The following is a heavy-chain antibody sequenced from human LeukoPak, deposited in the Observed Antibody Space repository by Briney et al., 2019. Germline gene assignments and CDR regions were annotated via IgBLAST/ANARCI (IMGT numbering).Heavy chain of an antibody. J-gene: IGHJ4*02. CDR1: GFTFSNYA. CDR3: VRDPNWGSGN. CDR2: ISIPGTTT. Sequence: GGSLRLSCAASGFTFSNYAMIWVRQAPGKGLEWVSIISIPGTTTYYADSVKGRFTISKDDSKNTLYLQMNSLRAEDTAVYYCVRDPNWGSGNWGQGTLVTVSS. D-gene: IGHD7-27*01. V-gene: IGHV3-23*01.